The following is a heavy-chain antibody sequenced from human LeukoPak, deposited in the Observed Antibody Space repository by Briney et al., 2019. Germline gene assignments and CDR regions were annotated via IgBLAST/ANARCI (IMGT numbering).Heavy chain of an antibody. CDR3: ARGRYYYDSSGYYAFDI. CDR2: IYTSGST. Sequence: SETLSLTCTVSGNSFGDYYWSWIRQPAGKGLEWIGRIYTSGSTTYNPSLKSRVTMSVDTSKSQFSLNLMSVTAADTAVYYCARGRYYYDSSGYYAFDIWGQGTMVTVSS. V-gene: IGHV4-4*07. J-gene: IGHJ3*02. D-gene: IGHD3-22*01. CDR1: GNSFGDYY.